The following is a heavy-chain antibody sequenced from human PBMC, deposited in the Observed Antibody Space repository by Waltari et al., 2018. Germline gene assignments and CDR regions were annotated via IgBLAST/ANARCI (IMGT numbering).Heavy chain of an antibody. CDR2: ISQSGRT. Sequence: QVRLQESGPGLVKPSGTLSLTCAVSGDSISSGNWWIWVRQPPEKGLGWIGEISQSGRTNSNPSLKSRVTISLDESRNQFSLTLTSVTAADTAYYYCATTLDAEETSRSTWFDLWGQGNLVIVSS. V-gene: IGHV4-4*02. CDR3: ATTLDAEETSRSTWFDL. D-gene: IGHD2-8*01. CDR1: GDSISSGNW. J-gene: IGHJ5*02.